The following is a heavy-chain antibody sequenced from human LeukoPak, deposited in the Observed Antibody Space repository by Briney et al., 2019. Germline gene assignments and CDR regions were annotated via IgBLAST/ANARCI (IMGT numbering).Heavy chain of an antibody. V-gene: IGHV1-18*01. CDR3: ARVDSSAAMVRGVPFDY. D-gene: IGHD3-10*01. J-gene: IGHJ4*02. Sequence: GASVKVSCKASGYTFTSYGISWVRQAPGQGLEWMGWISAYNGNTNYAQKLQGRVTMTTDTSTSTAYMELRSLRSDDTAVYYCARVDSSAAMVRGVPFDYWGQGTLVTVSS. CDR2: ISAYNGNT. CDR1: GYTFTSYG.